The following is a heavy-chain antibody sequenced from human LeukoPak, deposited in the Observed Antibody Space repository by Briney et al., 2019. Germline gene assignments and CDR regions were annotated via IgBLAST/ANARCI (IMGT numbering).Heavy chain of an antibody. J-gene: IGHJ5*02. Sequence: PSETLSLTCTVSGDSIKNSYWTWIRQPVGNAMEWIGRVSASGYTSHNPSLKSRVIMSVDVSTNQFSLNLTSVTAADTAVYFCAKDLSRQRRGLNYGPWFDPWGRGTLVTASS. CDR3: AKDLSRQRRGLNYGPWFDP. CDR1: GDSIKNSY. D-gene: IGHD5-18*01. V-gene: IGHV4-4*07. CDR2: VSASGYT.